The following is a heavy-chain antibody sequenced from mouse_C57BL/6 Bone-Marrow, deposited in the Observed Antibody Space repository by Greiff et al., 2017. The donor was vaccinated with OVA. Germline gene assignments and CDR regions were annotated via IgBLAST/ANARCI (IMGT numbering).Heavy chain of an antibody. CDR1: EYEFPSHD. V-gene: IGHV5-2*01. D-gene: IGHD2-4*01. CDR2: INSDGGST. CDR3: ARLYYDCDERWYFDV. J-gene: IGHJ1*03. Sequence: EVQLVESGGGLVQPGESLKLSCESNEYEFPSHDMSWVRKTPEKRLELVAAINSDGGSTYYPDTMERRFIISRDNTKKTLYLQMSSLRSEDTALYYCARLYYDCDERWYFDVWGTGTTVTVSS.